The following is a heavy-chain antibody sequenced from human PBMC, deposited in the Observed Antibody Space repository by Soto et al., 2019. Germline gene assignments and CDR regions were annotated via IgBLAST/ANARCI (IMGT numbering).Heavy chain of an antibody. CDR2: ISSNGGST. CDR3: ARGGYYDILTGPESWFDP. J-gene: IGHJ5*02. Sequence: GSLRLSCAASGFTFSSYAMHWVRQAPGKGLEYVSAISSNGGSTYYANSVKGRFTISRDNSKNTLYLQMGSLRAEDMAVYYCARGGYYDILTGPESWFDPWGQGTLVTVSS. D-gene: IGHD3-9*01. CDR1: GFTFSSYA. V-gene: IGHV3-64*01.